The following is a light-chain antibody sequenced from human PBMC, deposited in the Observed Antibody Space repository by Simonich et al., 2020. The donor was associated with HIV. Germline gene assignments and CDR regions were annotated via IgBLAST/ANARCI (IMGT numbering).Light chain of an antibody. CDR2: TDN. Sequence: SSELTQPPSVSVSPGQTARITCSGNALPKEYAYWYQQKPGQAPVVLIYTDNERPSRIPERFSGPRAGTTVTLTISGVQAEDEADYYCQSADSTGTYWVFGGGTKLTVL. J-gene: IGLJ3*02. V-gene: IGLV3-25*03. CDR1: ALPKEY. CDR3: QSADSTGTYWV.